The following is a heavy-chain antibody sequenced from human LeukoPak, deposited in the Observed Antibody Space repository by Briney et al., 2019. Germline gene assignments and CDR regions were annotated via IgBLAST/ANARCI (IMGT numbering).Heavy chain of an antibody. CDR2: IYYSGST. CDR3: ARVSSSIAVAGTHYYMDV. Sequence: KPSETLSLTCTVSGGSISSYYWSWIRQPPGKGLEWIGYIYYSGSTNYNPSLKSRVTISVDTSKNQFSLKLSSVTAADTAVYYCARVSSSIAVAGTHYYMDVWGKGTTVTVSS. V-gene: IGHV4-59*01. CDR1: GGSISSYY. J-gene: IGHJ6*03. D-gene: IGHD6-19*01.